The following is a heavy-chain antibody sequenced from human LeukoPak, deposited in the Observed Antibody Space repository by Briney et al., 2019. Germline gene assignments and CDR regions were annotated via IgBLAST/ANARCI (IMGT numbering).Heavy chain of an antibody. CDR2: INPSGGST. CDR3: ARGGCSSTSCYASGNWFDP. J-gene: IGHJ5*02. V-gene: IGHV1-46*01. CDR1: GYTFTSYY. D-gene: IGHD2-2*01. Sequence: GASVKVSCKASGYTFTSYYMHWVRQAPGQGLEWMGIINPSGGSTSYAQKFQGRVTMTRDTSTSTVYMELSSLRSEDTAVYYCARGGCSSTSCYASGNWFDPWGQGTLVTVSS.